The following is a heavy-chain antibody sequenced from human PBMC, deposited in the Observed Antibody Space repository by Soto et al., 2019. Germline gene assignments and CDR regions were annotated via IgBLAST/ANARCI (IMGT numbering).Heavy chain of an antibody. J-gene: IGHJ6*02. CDR2: INPNSGGT. V-gene: IGHV1-2*04. D-gene: IGHD1-26*01. CDR1: GYTFTGYY. Sequence: ASVKVSCKASGYTFTGYYMHWVRQAPGQGLEWMGWINPNSGGTNYAQKFQGWVTMTRDTSISTAYMELSRLRSDDTAVYYCARGGGSKNKYYYYGMDVWGQGNTVNVS. CDR3: ARGGGSKNKYYYYGMDV.